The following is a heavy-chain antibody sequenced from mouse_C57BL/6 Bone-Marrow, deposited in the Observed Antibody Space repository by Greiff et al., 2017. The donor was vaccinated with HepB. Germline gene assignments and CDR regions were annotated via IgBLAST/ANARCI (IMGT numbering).Heavy chain of an antibody. CDR1: GYTSTSYD. CDR2: IYPRDGST. J-gene: IGHJ2*01. CDR3: ARYDYEPDY. D-gene: IGHD2-4*01. Sequence: QVHVKQSGPELVKPGASVKLSCKASGYTSTSYDINWVKQRPGQGLEWIGWIYPRDGSTKYNEKFKGKATLTVDTSSSTAYMELHSLTSEDSAVYFCARYDYEPDYWGQGTTLTVSS. V-gene: IGHV1-85*01.